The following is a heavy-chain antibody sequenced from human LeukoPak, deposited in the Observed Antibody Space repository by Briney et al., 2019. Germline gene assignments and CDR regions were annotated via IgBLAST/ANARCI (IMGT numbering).Heavy chain of an antibody. CDR1: GYTFTGYY. Sequence: GASVKVSCKASGYTFTGYYMHWVRQAPGQGLEWMGWISAYNGNTNYAQKLQGRVTMTTDTSTSTAYMELRSLRSDDTAVYYCARDGIAVAGTNWFDPWGQGTLVTVSS. CDR3: ARDGIAVAGTNWFDP. D-gene: IGHD6-19*01. CDR2: ISAYNGNT. V-gene: IGHV1-18*04. J-gene: IGHJ5*02.